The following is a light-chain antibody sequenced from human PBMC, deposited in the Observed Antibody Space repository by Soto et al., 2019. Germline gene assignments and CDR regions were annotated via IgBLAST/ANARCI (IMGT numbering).Light chain of an antibody. CDR2: AAS. CDR3: QQSYSTLIT. CDR1: QSISSY. Sequence: DIHMTHSPSSLSASVGERVTITFRASQSISSYLNWYQQKPGKAPKLLIYAASSLQSGVPSRFSGSGSGTDFTLTISSLQPEDFATYYCQQSYSTLITFGQGTRLEIK. J-gene: IGKJ5*01. V-gene: IGKV1-39*01.